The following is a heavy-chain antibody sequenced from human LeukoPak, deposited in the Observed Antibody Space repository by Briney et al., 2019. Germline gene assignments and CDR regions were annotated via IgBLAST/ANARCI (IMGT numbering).Heavy chain of an antibody. J-gene: IGHJ4*02. CDR2: INPNSGGT. V-gene: IGHV1-2*02. CDR3: ARYYYDSSGYYYARYFDY. Sequence: ASVKVSCKASGYTFTGYYMHWVRQAPGQGLEWMGWINPNSGGTNYAKKFQGRVTMTRDTSISTAYMELSRLRSDDTAVYYCARYYYDSSGYYYARYFDYWGQGTLVTVSS. CDR1: GYTFTGYY. D-gene: IGHD3-22*01.